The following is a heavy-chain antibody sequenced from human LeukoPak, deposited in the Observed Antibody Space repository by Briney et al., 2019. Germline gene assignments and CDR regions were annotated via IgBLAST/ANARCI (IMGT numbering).Heavy chain of an antibody. CDR3: ARSRRVRSPFDP. CDR2: IYYSGST. J-gene: IGHJ5*02. D-gene: IGHD3-3*01. Sequence: SETLSLTCTVSGGSISSSSYYWGWIRQPPGKGLEWIGSIYYSGSTNYNPSLKSRVTISVDTSKNQFSLKLSSVTAADTAVYYCARSRRVRSPFDPWGQGTLVTVSS. V-gene: IGHV4-39*07. CDR1: GGSISSSSYY.